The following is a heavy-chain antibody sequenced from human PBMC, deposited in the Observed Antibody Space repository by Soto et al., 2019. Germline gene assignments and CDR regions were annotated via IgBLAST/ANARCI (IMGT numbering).Heavy chain of an antibody. CDR2: IYYSGRT. D-gene: IGHD2-21*02. Sequence: PSETLSLTCTVTGDSINSRSYYWGWIRQPPGKGLEWIGSIYYSGRTYNNPSLRSRVSLSIETHKDHFSLKLTSVTAADTALHFCARKRNWVVTQASCDVWVQGSLVTVSA. CDR3: ARKRNWVVTQASCDV. J-gene: IGHJ1*01. CDR1: GDSINSRSYY. V-gene: IGHV4-39*02.